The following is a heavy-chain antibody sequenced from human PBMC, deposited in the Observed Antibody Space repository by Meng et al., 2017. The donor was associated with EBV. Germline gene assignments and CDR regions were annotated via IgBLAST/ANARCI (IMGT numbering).Heavy chain of an antibody. Sequence: QVELGPSGAKVKKLGSSVKASCKASGGTFSSYAISWVRQAPGQGLEWMGGIIPIFGTANYAQKFQGRVTITADESTNTAYMELSSLRSEDTAVYYCARGYRGSSWYLGYWGQGTLVTVSS. CDR2: IIPIFGTA. CDR1: GGTFSSYA. V-gene: IGHV1-69*12. CDR3: ARGYRGSSWYLGY. D-gene: IGHD6-13*01. J-gene: IGHJ4*02.